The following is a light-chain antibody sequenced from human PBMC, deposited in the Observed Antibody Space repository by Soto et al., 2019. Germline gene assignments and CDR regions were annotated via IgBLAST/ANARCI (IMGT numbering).Light chain of an antibody. Sequence: EIVMTHTPPTQKVSPKEKATLSCRASQSVISNLAWYQQKPGQAPRLLIYGASARATGIPARFSGSGSGTEFTLTISSLESEDSAVYYCQQYSSAPAWPVDQGTEVDIK. CDR1: QSVISN. V-gene: IGKV3-15*01. CDR3: QQYSSAPAWP. J-gene: IGKJ1*01. CDR2: GAS.